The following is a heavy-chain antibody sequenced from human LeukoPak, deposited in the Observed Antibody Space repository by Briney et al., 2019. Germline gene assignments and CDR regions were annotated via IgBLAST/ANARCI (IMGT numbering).Heavy chain of an antibody. Sequence: GPSVKVSCKASRYTFTSNYIHWVRQAPRHGIEWTGIINRSGTSKSYAQKFQGRVTIAADESTGTADMELSSLRSEDTAVYYCATRVYCGGDCVGFDPWGQGTLVTVSS. D-gene: IGHD2-21*02. CDR3: ATRVYCGGDCVGFDP. V-gene: IGHV1-46*01. CDR2: INRSGTSK. J-gene: IGHJ5*02. CDR1: RYTFTSNY.